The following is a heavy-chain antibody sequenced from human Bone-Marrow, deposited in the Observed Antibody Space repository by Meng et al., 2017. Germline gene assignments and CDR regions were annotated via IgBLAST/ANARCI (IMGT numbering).Heavy chain of an antibody. D-gene: IGHD1-26*01. CDR1: VGSISSGYYY. Sequence: QVQLQESGPGLVKPSQTLSLTCTVSVGSISSGYYYWSWIRQPPGKGLDWIGYIYYSVSTYYNPSLKSRVTISVDTSKNQFSLKLSSVTAADTAVYYCARGYSGSLYADYWGQGTLVTVSS. CDR2: IYYSVST. V-gene: IGHV4-30-4*01. J-gene: IGHJ4*02. CDR3: ARGYSGSLYADY.